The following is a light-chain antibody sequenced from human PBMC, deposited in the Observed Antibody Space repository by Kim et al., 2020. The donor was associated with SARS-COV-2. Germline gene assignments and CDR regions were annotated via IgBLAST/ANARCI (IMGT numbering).Light chain of an antibody. CDR2: QAS. V-gene: IGKV1-5*03. J-gene: IGKJ2*01. Sequence: ASVGDSVTITCRASQIIDTFLAWYQQKPGKAPNLLIYQASNLQIGVPSRFSGSGSGAEFTLTISSLQPDDFATYYCQHYIRFPYTFGQGTKVDIK. CDR1: QIIDTF. CDR3: QHYIRFPYT.